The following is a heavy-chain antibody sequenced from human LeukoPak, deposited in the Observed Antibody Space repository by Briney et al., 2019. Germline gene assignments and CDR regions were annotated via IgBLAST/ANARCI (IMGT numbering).Heavy chain of an antibody. Sequence: PSETLSLTCTVSGGSINSGDYYWNWIRQPPGKALEWVGYIYYSGNTIHNPSLESRVTISVDTSKNQFSLKLSSVTAADTAVYYCARAGYSDNWFDPWGQGTLVTVSS. CDR3: ARAGYSDNWFDP. V-gene: IGHV4-30-4*02. CDR2: IYYSGNT. D-gene: IGHD6-13*01. J-gene: IGHJ5*02. CDR1: GGSINSGDYY.